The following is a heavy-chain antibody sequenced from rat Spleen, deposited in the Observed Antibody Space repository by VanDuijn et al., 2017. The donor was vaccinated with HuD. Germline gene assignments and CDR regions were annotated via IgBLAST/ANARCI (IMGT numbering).Heavy chain of an antibody. J-gene: IGHJ4*01. V-gene: IGHV2S63*01. CDR3: TRAPGKGYVMDA. Sequence: EVQVKESGPGLVQPSQTLSLTCTVSGISFTDYSVHWVRQPPGKGLEWMGVMWRSGSTEYNSGLKSRLSISRDTPKSQVFLKMNSLQTEDTAIYYCTRAPGKGYVMDAWGQGTAVTVSS. D-gene: IGHD5-1*01. CDR1: GISFTDYS. CDR2: MWRSGST.